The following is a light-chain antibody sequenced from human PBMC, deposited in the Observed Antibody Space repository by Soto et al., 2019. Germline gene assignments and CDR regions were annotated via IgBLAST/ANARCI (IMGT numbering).Light chain of an antibody. CDR2: KAS. J-gene: IGKJ1*01. CDR3: QQYNSYRT. V-gene: IGKV1-5*03. Sequence: DIQMTQSPSTLSASVGDRVTITCRASQSISIWLARYQQKPGKAPTLLIYKASTLESGVPSRFSGSGSGTEFTLTISSLEPDDFATYYCQQYNSYRTFGQGTKVEV. CDR1: QSISIW.